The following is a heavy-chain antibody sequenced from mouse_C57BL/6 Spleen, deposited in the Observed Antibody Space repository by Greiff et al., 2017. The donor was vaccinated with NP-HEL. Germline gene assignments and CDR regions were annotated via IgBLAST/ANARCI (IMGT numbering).Heavy chain of an antibody. D-gene: IGHD1-1*01. CDR3: ARRTYGSSRYFDV. CDR2: IYWDDDK. V-gene: IGHV8-12*01. Sequence: QVTLKECGPGILQSSQTLSLTCSFSGFSLSTSGMGVSWIRQPSGKGLEWLAHIYWDDDKRYNPSLKSRLTISKDTSRNHVFLKITRVDTADTATYYCARRTYGSSRYFDVWGTGTTVTVSS. CDR1: GFSLSTSGMG. J-gene: IGHJ1*03.